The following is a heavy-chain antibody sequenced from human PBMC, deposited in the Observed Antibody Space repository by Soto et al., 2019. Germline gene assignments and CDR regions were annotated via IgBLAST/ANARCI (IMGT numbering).Heavy chain of an antibody. V-gene: IGHV3-23*01. CDR1: GFTFITYD. CDR3: VKGNWGDY. CDR2: SRGSDGST. Sequence: EVQLLESGGGSVQPGGSLRLSCAASGFTFITYDMTWVRQAPGKGLEWVSVSRGSDGSTYYADSVKGRFTISRDNSKHTVYLQMNSLRADDTAIYYCVKGNWGDYWAQGTLVTVSS. J-gene: IGHJ4*02. D-gene: IGHD7-27*01.